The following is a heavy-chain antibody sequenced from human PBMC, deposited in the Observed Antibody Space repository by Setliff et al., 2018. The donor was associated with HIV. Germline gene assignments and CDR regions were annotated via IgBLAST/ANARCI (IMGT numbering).Heavy chain of an antibody. CDR1: GGSITRTPYY. J-gene: IGHJ5*02. CDR3: ARHRYSSSIDWFDP. V-gene: IGHV4-39*01. CDR2: IYHTGIT. Sequence: SETLSLTCTVSGGSITRTPYYWGWIRQPPGKGLEWIGSIYHTGITYDNPSLKSRVTISVDTSENQVSLRLSSVTAADTAVYYCARHRYSSSIDWFDPWGQGTLVTVSS. D-gene: IGHD6-13*01.